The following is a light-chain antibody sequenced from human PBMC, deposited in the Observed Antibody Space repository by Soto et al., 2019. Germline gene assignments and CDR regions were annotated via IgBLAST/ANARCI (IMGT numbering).Light chain of an antibody. CDR2: AAS. Sequence: DIQMTQSPSSLSAFVGDRVTLTCRASQDIRSDLAWYQLKPGQAPKRLIYAASNLQSGVPSRFSGSGSGTEFTLSISSLQPEDFATYYCLQHNTYPPAFGQGTKVEIK. V-gene: IGKV1-17*01. CDR1: QDIRSD. CDR3: LQHNTYPPA. J-gene: IGKJ1*01.